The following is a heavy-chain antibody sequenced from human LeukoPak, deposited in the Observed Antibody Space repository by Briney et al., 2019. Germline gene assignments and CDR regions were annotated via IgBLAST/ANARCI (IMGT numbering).Heavy chain of an antibody. V-gene: IGHV1-2*04. J-gene: IGHJ4*02. CDR3: AREGTGDSSGYYFDY. Sequence: ASVKVSCKASGYTFTGYYMHWVRQAPGQGLEWMGWINPNSGGTNYAQKFQGWVTMTRDTSISTAYMELSRLRSDDTAVYYCAREGTGDSSGYYFDYWGQGTLVTVSS. D-gene: IGHD3-22*01. CDR2: INPNSGGT. CDR1: GYTFTGYY.